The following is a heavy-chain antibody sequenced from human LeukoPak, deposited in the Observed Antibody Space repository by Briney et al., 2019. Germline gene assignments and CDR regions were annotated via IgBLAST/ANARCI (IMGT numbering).Heavy chain of an antibody. CDR1: GFTFSDYG. Sequence: QPGGSLRLSCVASGFTFSDYGMHWVRQAPGKGLEWLAVIWYDGTNKFSTDSVKGRLTISRDNSKNTLHLQMNSLRAEDTALYYCARSNCGGDCLYGMDVWGQGTTVTVSS. CDR2: IWYDGTNK. V-gene: IGHV3-33*01. J-gene: IGHJ6*02. CDR3: ARSNCGGDCLYGMDV. D-gene: IGHD2-21*02.